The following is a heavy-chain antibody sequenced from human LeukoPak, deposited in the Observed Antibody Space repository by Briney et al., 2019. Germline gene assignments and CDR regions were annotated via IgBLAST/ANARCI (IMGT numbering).Heavy chain of an antibody. D-gene: IGHD1-14*01. J-gene: IGHJ6*03. CDR1: GYSFTSYW. V-gene: IGHV5-51*01. CDR2: IYPRDSDT. Sequence: GESLKISCKGSGYSFTSYWIGWVRQMPGKGLEWRGIIYPRDSDTRYSPCFQGQVTISADKSISTACLPWSSLKASHTAMYYCARSALGPASDYYYMDVWGKGTTVTVSS. CDR3: ARSALGPASDYYYMDV.